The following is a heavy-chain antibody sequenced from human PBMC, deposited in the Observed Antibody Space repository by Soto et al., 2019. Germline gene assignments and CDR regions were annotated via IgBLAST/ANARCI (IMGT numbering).Heavy chain of an antibody. J-gene: IGHJ4*02. D-gene: IGHD1-7*01. CDR2: IKSKTDGGTT. CDR3: TTEGTITGTVWVAERTIDY. Sequence: GGSLRLSCAASGFTFSNAWMNWVRQAPGKGLEWVGRIKSKTDGGTTDYAAPVKGRFTISRDDSKNTRYLQMNSLKTEDTAVYYCTTEGTITGTVWVAERTIDYWGQGTLVTVSS. CDR1: GFTFSNAW. V-gene: IGHV3-15*07.